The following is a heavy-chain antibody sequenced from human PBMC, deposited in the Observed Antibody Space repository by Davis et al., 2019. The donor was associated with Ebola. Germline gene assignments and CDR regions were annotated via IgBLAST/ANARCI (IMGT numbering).Heavy chain of an antibody. Sequence: SETLSLTCTVSGGSISSYYWSWIRQPPGKGLEWIGYIYYSGSTNYNPSLKSRVTISVDTSKNQFSLKLSSVTAADTAVYYCARTERYDSSGYSPGVIDYWGQGTLVTVSS. CDR1: GGSISSYY. V-gene: IGHV4-59*08. D-gene: IGHD3-22*01. CDR3: ARTERYDSSGYSPGVIDY. CDR2: IYYSGST. J-gene: IGHJ4*02.